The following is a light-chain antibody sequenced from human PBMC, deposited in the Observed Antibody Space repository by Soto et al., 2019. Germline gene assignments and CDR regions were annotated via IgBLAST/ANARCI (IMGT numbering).Light chain of an antibody. CDR1: SSDVGTYNY. CDR3: CSYAGSPRYV. J-gene: IGLJ1*01. V-gene: IGLV2-11*01. Sequence: QSALTQPRSVSGSLGQSVTISCTGTSSDVGTYNYVSWYQQHPGKAPKVMIYDVSERPSGVPDRFSGSKSSNTASLTISGLQAEDEADYYCCSYAGSPRYVLGTGTQLTVL. CDR2: DVS.